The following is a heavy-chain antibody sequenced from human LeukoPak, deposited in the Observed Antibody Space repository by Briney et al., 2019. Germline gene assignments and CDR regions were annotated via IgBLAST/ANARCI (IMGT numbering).Heavy chain of an antibody. CDR3: AKGDYGDYVPFDY. D-gene: IGHD4-17*01. CDR1: GFTFSSYS. J-gene: IGHJ4*02. Sequence: GGSLRLSCAASGFTFSSYSMNWVRQAPGKGLEWVSSISSSSSYIYYADSVKGRFTISRDNAKNSLYLQMNSLRAEDTAVYHCAKGDYGDYVPFDYWGQGTLVTVSS. CDR2: ISSSSSYI. V-gene: IGHV3-21*01.